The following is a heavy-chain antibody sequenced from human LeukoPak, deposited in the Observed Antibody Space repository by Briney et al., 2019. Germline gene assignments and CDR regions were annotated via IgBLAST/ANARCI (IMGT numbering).Heavy chain of an antibody. D-gene: IGHD3-10*01. V-gene: IGHV3-23*01. CDR1: GFTFSSYA. CDR2: ISGSGGGT. CDR3: AKSPTLWSSTLFDY. Sequence: GGSLRLSCAASGFTFSSYAMSWVRQAPGKGLEWVSTISGSGGGTYYADSVKGRFTISRDNSKNTLYLQMNSLRAEDTAVYYCAKSPTLWSSTLFDYWGQGTLVTVSS. J-gene: IGHJ4*02.